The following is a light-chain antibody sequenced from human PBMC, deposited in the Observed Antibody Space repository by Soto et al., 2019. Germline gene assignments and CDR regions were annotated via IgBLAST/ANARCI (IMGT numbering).Light chain of an antibody. CDR2: KAS. V-gene: IGKV1-5*03. CDR3: HPYNSYWK. Sequence: QVTQSPSYLSASVGDSVTITFRASQSIRTWLAWYQQKPGTPPKLLIYKASSLESDVPSRFSGNGSGTDFALTINNLQTEDCATYHCHPYNSYWKFGVRAKV. CDR1: QSIRTW. J-gene: IGKJ4*02.